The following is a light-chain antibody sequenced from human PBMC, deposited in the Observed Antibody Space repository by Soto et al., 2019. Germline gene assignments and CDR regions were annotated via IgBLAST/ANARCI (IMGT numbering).Light chain of an antibody. CDR3: AAWDDSLSGYWV. V-gene: IGLV1-47*01. CDR1: SSNIGSNY. J-gene: IGLJ3*02. CDR2: RSY. Sequence: QSALTQPPSVSGTPGQRVTISCSGSSSNIGSNYVYWFQQVPGSAPKLLIYRSYQRPSGVPDRFSGSKSGTSASLAISGVRSEDEADYYCAAWDDSLSGYWVFGGGTKLT.